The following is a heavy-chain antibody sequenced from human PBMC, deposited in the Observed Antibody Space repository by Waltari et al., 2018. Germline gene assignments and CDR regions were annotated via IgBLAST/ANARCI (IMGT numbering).Heavy chain of an antibody. V-gene: IGHV4-59*01. CDR2: IYYSGSSGTT. D-gene: IGHD7-27*01. Sequence: QVQLQESGPGLVKPSETLSLTCTVSGGYISGFHWSWIRQPPGKGLQLIGYIYYSGSSGTTNYNASLKSRVTISVDMSKNQFSLRLSSVTAADTAVYYCARGPGVRGIVDYWGQGTLVTVSS. CDR3: ARGPGVRGIVDY. J-gene: IGHJ4*02. CDR1: GGYISGFH.